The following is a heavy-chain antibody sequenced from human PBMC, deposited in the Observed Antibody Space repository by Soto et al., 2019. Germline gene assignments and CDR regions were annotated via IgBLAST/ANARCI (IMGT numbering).Heavy chain of an antibody. CDR3: ARVWDSSGPNFDY. V-gene: IGHV4-31*03. Sequence: QVQLQESGPGLVKPSQTLSLTCTVSGGSISSGGYYWSWIRQHPGKGLEWIGYIYYSGSTYYNSSLTSRVTISVDTSKNQFSRKLSSVTAADTAVYYCARVWDSSGPNFDYWGQGTLVTVSS. J-gene: IGHJ4*02. CDR1: GGSISSGGYY. D-gene: IGHD3-22*01. CDR2: IYYSGST.